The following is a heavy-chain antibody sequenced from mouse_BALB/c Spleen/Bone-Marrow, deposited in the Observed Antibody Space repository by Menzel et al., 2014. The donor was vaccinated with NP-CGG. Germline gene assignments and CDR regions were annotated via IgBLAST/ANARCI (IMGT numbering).Heavy chain of an antibody. D-gene: IGHD4-1*01. Sequence: LQQSGGGLVQPGGSMKLSCVASGFTFSNXWXNWVXQSPXXGXXWVXXIRLKSNNYATHYAESVKGRFTISRDDSKSSVYLQMNNLRAEDTGIYYCTRNWDYFDYWGQGTTLTVSS. CDR2: IRLKSNNYAT. CDR3: TRNWDYFDY. CDR1: GFTFSNXW. J-gene: IGHJ2*01. V-gene: IGHV6-6*02.